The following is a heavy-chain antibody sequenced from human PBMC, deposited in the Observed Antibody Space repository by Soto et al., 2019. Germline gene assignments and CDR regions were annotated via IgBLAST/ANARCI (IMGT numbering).Heavy chain of an antibody. Sequence: GCLTLSCAASRFTFSSYGMPWVRQAPGNGLEWVAVISYDGSNKYYADCVKGRFTICRDNSKNTLYLQMNSLRAEDTDVYYCAKDQSSGWYEDNWFDPWGQGTLVTVSS. D-gene: IGHD6-19*01. CDR2: ISYDGSNK. J-gene: IGHJ5*02. CDR3: AKDQSSGWYEDNWFDP. V-gene: IGHV3-30*18. CDR1: RFTFSSYG.